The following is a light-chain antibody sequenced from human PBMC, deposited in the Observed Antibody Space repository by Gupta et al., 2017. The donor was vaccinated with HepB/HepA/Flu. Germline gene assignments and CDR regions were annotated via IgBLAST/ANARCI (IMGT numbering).Light chain of an antibody. CDR1: QSVSTSY. CDR3: NTHGDYPYS. J-gene: IGKJ2*03. Sequence: EIVLTQSPGTLSLSPGEGATLSCRASQSVSTSYLAWYQQKPGQAPRLLIYGTYTRATGIPDRFSGSGSGKDFSITISSMGPDDFAVYHCNTHGDYPYSFGQGTKLEMK. V-gene: IGKV3-20*01. CDR2: GTY.